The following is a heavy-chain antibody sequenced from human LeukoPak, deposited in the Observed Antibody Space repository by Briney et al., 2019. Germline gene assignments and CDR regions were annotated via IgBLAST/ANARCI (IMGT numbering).Heavy chain of an antibody. CDR1: GFTFSDYY. D-gene: IGHD6-6*01. Sequence: SGGSLRLSCAASGFTFSDYYMSWIRQAPGKGLEWVSYISSSGSTIYYADSVKGRFTISRDNAKNSLYLQMNSLRAEDTAVYYCAREYSSSSPGAFDIWGQGTMVTVSS. CDR3: AREYSSSSPGAFDI. J-gene: IGHJ3*02. V-gene: IGHV3-11*04. CDR2: ISSSGSTI.